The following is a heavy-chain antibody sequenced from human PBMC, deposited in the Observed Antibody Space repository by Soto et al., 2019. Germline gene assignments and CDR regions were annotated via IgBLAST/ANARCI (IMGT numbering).Heavy chain of an antibody. CDR3: AKRASGSYFDY. CDR2: GSGDST. V-gene: IGHV3-23*01. J-gene: IGHJ4*02. D-gene: IGHD3-10*01. Sequence: GSGDSTYYADSVKGRFTISRDNSKNTLYLRMNSLRAEDTAVYYCAKRASGSYFDYWGQGTLVTVSS.